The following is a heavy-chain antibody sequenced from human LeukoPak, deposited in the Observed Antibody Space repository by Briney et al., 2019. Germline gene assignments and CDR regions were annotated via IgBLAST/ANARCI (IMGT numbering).Heavy chain of an antibody. D-gene: IGHD4-17*01. CDR2: ITTSGGAS. J-gene: IGHJ4*02. CDR3: AKGTAVTTFFDS. CDR1: GFTLSDYA. V-gene: IGHV3-23*01. Sequence: PGGSLRLSCAASGFTLSDYALNWVRQAPGKGLEWVSFITTSGGASYYADSVKGRFTVSRDSSKNTLFLQMSGLRAEDTAVYYCAKGTAVTTFFDSWGQGALVAVSS.